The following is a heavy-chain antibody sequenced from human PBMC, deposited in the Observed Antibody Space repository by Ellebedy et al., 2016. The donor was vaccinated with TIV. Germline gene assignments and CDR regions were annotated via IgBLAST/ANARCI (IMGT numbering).Heavy chain of an antibody. Sequence: SETLSLTCDVSGYSITSGYFWSWIRQPPGKGLEWIGNIFHTGSTYYNPSLKSRVTISVDTSKNQFSLKLSSVTAADTAVYYCAREGHNWNDENWFDPWGQGTLVTVSS. D-gene: IGHD1-20*01. V-gene: IGHV4-38-2*02. CDR1: GYSITSGYF. CDR2: IFHTGST. J-gene: IGHJ5*02. CDR3: AREGHNWNDENWFDP.